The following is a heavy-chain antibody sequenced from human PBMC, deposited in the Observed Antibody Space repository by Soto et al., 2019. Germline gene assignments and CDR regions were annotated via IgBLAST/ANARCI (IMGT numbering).Heavy chain of an antibody. V-gene: IGHV1-18*01. CDR3: ARNEIVFDY. J-gene: IGHJ4*02. CDR1: GYTFSSYG. D-gene: IGHD1-1*01. Sequence: QVQLVQSGAEVKKPGASVNVSCKASGYTFSSYGISRVRQAPGQGLEWMGWISAYNGNTNYAQKLQGRVTMTTDTSTSTPDMKPRSLRSDEKAVYYSARNEIVFDYWGQGTLVTVSS. CDR2: ISAYNGNT.